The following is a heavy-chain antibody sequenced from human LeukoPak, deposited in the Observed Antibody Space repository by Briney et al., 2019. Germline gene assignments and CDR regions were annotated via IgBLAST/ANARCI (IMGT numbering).Heavy chain of an antibody. CDR3: ATIAVAGHCDY. CDR1: GGTISSCRDY. D-gene: IGHD6-19*01. CDR2: SFSSRST. Sequence: SESLSLTCAVSGGTISSCRDYWGWNRLPAGKGLEWIGRSFSSRSTNYNPPRKSRVTISLDTSKTQFSLKRSSVTAADTAVYYFATIAVAGHCDYGGEGTLVTVPS. J-gene: IGHJ4*02. V-gene: IGHV4-61*02.